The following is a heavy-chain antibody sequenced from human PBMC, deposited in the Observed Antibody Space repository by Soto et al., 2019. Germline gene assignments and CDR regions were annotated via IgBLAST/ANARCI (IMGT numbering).Heavy chain of an antibody. CDR2: IYYTGRT. CDR1: GGSISNYY. J-gene: IGHJ4*02. Sequence: SETLSLTCTVSGGSISNYYWSWIRQPPGKGLEWIGYIYYTGRTNYNPSLKSRVTISVDTSKNQFSLKLSSVTAADTALYYCARAFDNLTCYYFDYWGQGTLVTVSS. D-gene: IGHD3-9*01. V-gene: IGHV4-59*01. CDR3: ARAFDNLTCYYFDY.